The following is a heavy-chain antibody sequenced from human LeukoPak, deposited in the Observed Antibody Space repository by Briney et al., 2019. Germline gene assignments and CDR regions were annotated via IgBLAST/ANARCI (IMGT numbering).Heavy chain of an antibody. Sequence: GASVKVSCKASGYTRTGYYMHWVRQAPGQGLEWMGWINPNSGGTNYAQKFQGRVTMTRDTSISTAYMELSRLRSDDTAVYYCARDRRIAVAGTGMDYWGQGTLVTVSS. CDR1: GYTRTGYY. D-gene: IGHD6-19*01. V-gene: IGHV1-2*02. CDR3: ARDRRIAVAGTGMDY. J-gene: IGHJ4*02. CDR2: INPNSGGT.